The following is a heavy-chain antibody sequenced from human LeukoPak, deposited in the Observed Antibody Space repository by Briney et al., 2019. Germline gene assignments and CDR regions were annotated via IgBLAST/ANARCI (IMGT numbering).Heavy chain of an antibody. J-gene: IGHJ4*02. CDR3: ATDYDILTGAPLGFDY. V-gene: IGHV3-30*03. D-gene: IGHD3-9*01. Sequence: GGSLRLSCAASGFTFSSYGMHWVRQAPGKGLEWVAVISYDGSNKYYADSVKGRFTISRDNSKNTLYLQMNSLRAEDTAVYYCATDYDILTGAPLGFDYWGQGTLVTVSS. CDR2: ISYDGSNK. CDR1: GFTFSSYG.